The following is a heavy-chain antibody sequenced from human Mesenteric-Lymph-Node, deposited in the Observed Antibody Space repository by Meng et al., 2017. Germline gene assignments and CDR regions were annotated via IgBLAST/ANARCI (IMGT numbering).Heavy chain of an antibody. Sequence: GESLKISCAASGFTFSDYYMSWIRQAPGKGLEWVSYISSSGSTIYYADSVKGRFTISRDNAKNSLYLQLNSLRADDTAVYYCAKDKIYGDGIWDFDLWGRGTVVTVSS. V-gene: IGHV3-11*01. CDR3: AKDKIYGDGIWDFDL. CDR2: ISSSGSTI. CDR1: GFTFSDYY. J-gene: IGHJ2*01. D-gene: IGHD5-12*01.